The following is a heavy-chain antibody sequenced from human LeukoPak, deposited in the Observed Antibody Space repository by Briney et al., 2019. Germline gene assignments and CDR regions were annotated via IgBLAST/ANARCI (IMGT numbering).Heavy chain of an antibody. CDR1: GGTFSSYA. J-gene: IGHJ4*02. CDR2: IIPIFGTA. V-gene: IGHV1-69*13. D-gene: IGHD3-22*01. CDR3: AREASPTYDSSGYAPER. Sequence: GASVKVSCKASGGTFSSYAISWVRQAPGQGLEWMGGIIPIFGTANYAQKFQGRVTIIADESTSTAYMELSSLRSEDTAVYYCAREASPTYDSSGYAPERWGQGTLVTVSS.